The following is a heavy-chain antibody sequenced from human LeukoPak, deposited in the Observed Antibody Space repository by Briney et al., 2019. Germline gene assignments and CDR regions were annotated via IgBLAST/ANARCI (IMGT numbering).Heavy chain of an antibody. V-gene: IGHV3-23*01. J-gene: IGHJ4*02. Sequence: GGSLRLSCAASGFSFSSYGVNWVRQTPGKGLEWVSAISGSGGGTFYAPSVKGRFTISRYNSKNTLFLQMNGLRAEDTATYYCAKSRSPGYSMGYDPDYWGQGTLVIVST. CDR3: AKSRSPGYSMGYDPDY. D-gene: IGHD5-18*01. CDR1: GFSFSSYG. CDR2: ISGSGGGT.